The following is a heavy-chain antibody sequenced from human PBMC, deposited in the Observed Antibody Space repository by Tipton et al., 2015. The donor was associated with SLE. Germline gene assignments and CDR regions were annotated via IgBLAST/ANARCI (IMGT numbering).Heavy chain of an antibody. J-gene: IGHJ4*02. D-gene: IGHD2-15*01. CDR2: ISNSETT. CDR1: GGSISSHY. Sequence: GSLRLSCTVSGGSISSHYWSWIRQAPGKGLEWIGYISNSETTNYNPPLKSRVTISVDTSKNQFSLKLRSVIAADTAVYYCAGAWQGYCSGGTCYVLDYWGQGTLVTVSS. CDR3: AGAWQGYCSGGTCYVLDY. V-gene: IGHV4-59*11.